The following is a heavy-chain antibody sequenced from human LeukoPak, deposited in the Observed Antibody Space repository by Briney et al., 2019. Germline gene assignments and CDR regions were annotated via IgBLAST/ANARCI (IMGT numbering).Heavy chain of an antibody. CDR3: VPPAGGLPRTSYTEHLQA. CDR2: ISTSGSSI. D-gene: IGHD6-13*01. CDR1: GLSY. J-gene: IGHJ1*01. V-gene: IGHV3-48*03. Sequence: GGSLRLSCAAAGLSYMCLVRQAAGKGLEWVAYISTSGSSIDYADSVKGRFTISRDNGKSSVFLQMNSLSVEDTAVYYCVPPAGGLPRTSYTEHLQAWGQGNLVTVSS.